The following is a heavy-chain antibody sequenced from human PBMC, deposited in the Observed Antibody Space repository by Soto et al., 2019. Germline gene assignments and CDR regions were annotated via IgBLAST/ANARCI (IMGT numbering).Heavy chain of an antibody. CDR3: ARLWGEIGGEGDP. CDR2: FNPYTGGT. J-gene: IGHJ5*02. D-gene: IGHD1-26*01. V-gene: IGHV1-2*07. Sequence: QGQLVQSGAEVKKPGASVKVSCKASGYTFTTYYIHWMRQAPGQGLEWMGMFNPYTGGTRYAHKYESRVTMTGDTASSTGNMERSRWRADDTAVYYGARLWGEIGGEGDPGGQGTPVTASS. CDR1: GYTFTTYY.